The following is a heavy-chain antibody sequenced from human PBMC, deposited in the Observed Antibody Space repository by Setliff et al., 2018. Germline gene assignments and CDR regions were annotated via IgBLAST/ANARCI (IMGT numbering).Heavy chain of an antibody. CDR1: GFTFSTHS. Sequence: GTRILFCSASGFTFSTHSMNWVRQAPGKGLEWVSSISRSSTYIYYADSMKGRFTISRDNAKNSLYLQMNSLRAEDTAVYYCASAGHSGSWFPFDAFHIWGQGTMVTVSS. CDR3: ASAGHSGSWFPFDAFHI. CDR2: ISRSSTYI. V-gene: IGHV3-21*01. J-gene: IGHJ3*02. D-gene: IGHD6-13*01.